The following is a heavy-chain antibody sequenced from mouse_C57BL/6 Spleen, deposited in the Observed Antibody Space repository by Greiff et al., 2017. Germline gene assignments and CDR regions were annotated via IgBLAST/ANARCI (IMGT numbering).Heavy chain of an antibody. CDR1: GYTFTSYW. V-gene: IGHV1-53*01. CDR2: INPSNGGT. CDR3: ARSGDGCLWYFDV. Sequence: QVQLQQPGTALVKPGASVKLSCKASGYTFTSYWMHWVKQRPGQGLEWIGNINPSNGGTNYNEKFKSKATLTVDKSSSTAYMQLSSLTSEDSAVSYCARSGDGCLWYFDVWGTGTTVTVSS. D-gene: IGHD2-3*01. J-gene: IGHJ1*03.